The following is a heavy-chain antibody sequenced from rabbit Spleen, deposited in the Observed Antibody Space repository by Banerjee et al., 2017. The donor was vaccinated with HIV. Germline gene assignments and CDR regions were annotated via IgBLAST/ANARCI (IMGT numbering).Heavy chain of an antibody. D-gene: IGHD1-1*01. J-gene: IGHJ6*01. CDR1: GFSFSGSSY. CDR3: ARDTSSSFSSYGMDL. CDR2: IDAGNSGFT. Sequence: QSLEESGGGLVQPEGSLTLTCTASGFSFSGSSYMCWVRQAPGKGLEWIACIDAGNSGFTYFASWAKGRFTISKASSTTVTLQMTSLTAADTATYFCARDTSSSFSSYGMDLWGPGTLVTVS. V-gene: IGHV1S40*01.